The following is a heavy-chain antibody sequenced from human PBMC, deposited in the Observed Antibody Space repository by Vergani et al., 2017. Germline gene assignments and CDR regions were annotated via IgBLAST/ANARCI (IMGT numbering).Heavy chain of an antibody. CDR2: IHPADSDT. CDR1: GYSFTNYW. D-gene: IGHD3-22*01. V-gene: IGHV5-51*01. J-gene: IGHJ4*02. Sequence: EVQLVQSGAEVKKPGGSLKISCQISGYSFTNYWIGWVRQMPGKGLEWMGIIHPADSDTRYSPSFQVQVTISVDKSISTAYLQRSSLRASDSAMYYCARLYGRDSIASKYFDYWGQGTLVTVSS. CDR3: ARLYGRDSIASKYFDY.